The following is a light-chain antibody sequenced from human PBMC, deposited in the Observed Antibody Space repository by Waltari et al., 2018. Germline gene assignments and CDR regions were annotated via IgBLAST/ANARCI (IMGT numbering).Light chain of an antibody. J-gene: IGKJ4*01. Sequence: DIQMTQSPSSLSASVGDRVIITCRASQDIDNNLNWYQQKPGKSPKLLIYASSTVETGVPSRFSGSGSGRKFSFTISSLQPEDFATYYGQQFDNVPLTFGGGTKVDIK. CDR1: QDIDNN. CDR3: QQFDNVPLT. CDR2: ASS. V-gene: IGKV1-33*01.